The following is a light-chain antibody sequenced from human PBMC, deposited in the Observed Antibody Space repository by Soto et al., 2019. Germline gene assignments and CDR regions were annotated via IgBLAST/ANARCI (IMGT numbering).Light chain of an antibody. Sequence: EIVMTQSPATLSVSPGERATLSCRASQSVSNHLAWYQQKPGQAPRLLIYGASTRATGISARFSGSGSGTEFTLTISSLQSEDFAVYYCQQYDNWPPWTFGQGTKVEIK. J-gene: IGKJ1*01. CDR3: QQYDNWPPWT. CDR1: QSVSNH. CDR2: GAS. V-gene: IGKV3-15*01.